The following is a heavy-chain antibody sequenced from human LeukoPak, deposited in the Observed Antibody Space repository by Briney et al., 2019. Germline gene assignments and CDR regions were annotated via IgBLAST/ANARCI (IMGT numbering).Heavy chain of an antibody. CDR2: IIPIFGTA. CDR3: ARREWGGGVGGKVEAFDI. Sequence: ASVKVSCKASGGTFSSYAISWVRQAPGQGLEWMGGIIPIFGTANYAQKFQGRVTITADKSTSTAYMELSSLRSEDTAVYYCARREWGGGVGGKVEAFDIWGQGTMVIVSS. V-gene: IGHV1-69*06. J-gene: IGHJ3*02. D-gene: IGHD4-23*01. CDR1: GGTFSSYA.